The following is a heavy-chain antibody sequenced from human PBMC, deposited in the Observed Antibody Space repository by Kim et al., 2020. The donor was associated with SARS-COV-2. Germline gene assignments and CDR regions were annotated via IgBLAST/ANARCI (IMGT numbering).Heavy chain of an antibody. D-gene: IGHD3-3*01. Sequence: GGSLRLSCAASGFTFSSYWMSWVRQAPGKGLEWVANIKQDGSEKYYVDSVKGRFTISRDNAKNSLYLQMNSLRAEDTAVYYCASANPPTHYYDFWSGFFPGDLNGGLSYGMDVWGQGTTVTVSS. V-gene: IGHV3-7*01. J-gene: IGHJ6*02. CDR2: IKQDGSEK. CDR3: ASANPPTHYYDFWSGFFPGDLNGGLSYGMDV. CDR1: GFTFSSYW.